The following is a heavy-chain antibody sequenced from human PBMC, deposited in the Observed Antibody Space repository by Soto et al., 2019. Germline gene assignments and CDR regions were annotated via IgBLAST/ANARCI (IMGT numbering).Heavy chain of an antibody. D-gene: IGHD6-19*01. CDR3: TRGVPGDASGWYFDY. Sequence: EVRLMESGGGLVQPGGSLTLSCAASGFTFSNYNMNWVRQAPGKGREWVAYISPNGMTVFYADSVRGRFTISRDNAKNSLLLQMNSLRDEDTAVYFCTRGVPGDASGWYFDYWGQGTLVTVS. CDR1: GFTFSNYN. CDR2: ISPNGMTV. V-gene: IGHV3-48*02. J-gene: IGHJ4*02.